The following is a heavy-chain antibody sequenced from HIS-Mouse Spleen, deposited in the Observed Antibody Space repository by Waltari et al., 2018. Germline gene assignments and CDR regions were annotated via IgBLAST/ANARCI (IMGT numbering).Heavy chain of an antibody. CDR1: AGSIRSSSYS. J-gene: IGHJ2*01. Sequence: QLQLQESGPGLVKPSEPLSLTCTVSAGSIRSSSYSWVWIRQPPGKGLEWIGSIYYSGSTYYNPSLKSRVTISVDTSKNQFSLKLSSVTAADTAVYYCAREIPYSSSWYDWYFDLWGRGTLVTVSS. CDR2: IYYSGST. V-gene: IGHV4-39*07. CDR3: AREIPYSSSWYDWYFDL. D-gene: IGHD6-13*01.